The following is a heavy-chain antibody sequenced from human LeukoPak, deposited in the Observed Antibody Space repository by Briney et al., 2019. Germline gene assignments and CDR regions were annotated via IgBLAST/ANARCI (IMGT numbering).Heavy chain of an antibody. V-gene: IGHV4-38-2*02. CDR2: IYHNGNT. J-gene: IGHJ6*03. CDR1: GYSISSGYY. D-gene: IGHD3-22*01. Sequence: SETLSLTCTVSGYSISSGYYWGWIRQPPGKGLEWIGSIYHNGNTYYNPSLKSRVTILVDTSKSQFSLKLTSVTAADTAVYYCARDKRDFYDSSGYSPGYYYYMDVWGKGTTVTVSS. CDR3: ARDKRDFYDSSGYSPGYYYYMDV.